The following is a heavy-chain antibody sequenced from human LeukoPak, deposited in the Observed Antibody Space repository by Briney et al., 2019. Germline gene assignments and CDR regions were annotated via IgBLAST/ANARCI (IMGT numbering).Heavy chain of an antibody. V-gene: IGHV4-4*09. J-gene: IGHJ6*03. CDR3: ARWAEYQQPFLYYYMDV. D-gene: IGHD6-13*01. CDR2: IYARGST. CDR1: GDSVTNYD. Sequence: SETLSLTCTVSGDSVTNYDWSWIRQAPGKGLEWIGNIYARGSTTYSPSLKSRVTTSIDTSKNHFSLRLTSVTAADAAVYYCARWAEYQQPFLYYYMDVWGKGTTVTVSS.